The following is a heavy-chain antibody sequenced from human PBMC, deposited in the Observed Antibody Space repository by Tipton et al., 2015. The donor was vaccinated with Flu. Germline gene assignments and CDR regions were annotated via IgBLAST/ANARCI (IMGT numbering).Heavy chain of an antibody. Sequence: TLSLTCAVYGGSFSGYYWSWIRQPPGKGLEWIGEINHSGSTNYNPSLKSRVTISVDTSKNQFSLKLSSVTAADTAVYYCARLDFPFDYWGQGTLVTVSS. CDR2: INHSGST. CDR3: ARLDFPFDY. CDR1: GGSFSGYY. V-gene: IGHV4-34*01. J-gene: IGHJ4*02. D-gene: IGHD2-2*03.